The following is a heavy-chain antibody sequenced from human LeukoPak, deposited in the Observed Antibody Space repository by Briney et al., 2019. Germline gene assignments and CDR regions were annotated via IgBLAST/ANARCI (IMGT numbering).Heavy chain of an antibody. CDR3: ARDQADDAFDI. V-gene: IGHV3-30*04. D-gene: IGHD6-25*01. Sequence: GGSLRLSCAASGFTFSSYAMHWVRQAPGKGLEWVAVISYDGSNKYYADSVKGRFTISRDNSKNTLYLQMNSLRVEDTAVYYCARDQADDAFDIWGQGTMVTVSS. CDR2: ISYDGSNK. CDR1: GFTFSSYA. J-gene: IGHJ3*02.